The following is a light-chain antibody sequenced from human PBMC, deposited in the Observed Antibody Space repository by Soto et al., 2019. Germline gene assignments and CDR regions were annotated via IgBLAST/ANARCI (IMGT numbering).Light chain of an antibody. CDR3: QQYNNWPRAT. Sequence: EIVLTQSPVTLSLSPGERATLSCRASQSVSSSYLAWYQQKPGQAPRLLMFRTSSRATGFPARFSGSGSGTEFNLTISSLQSEDFGVYYCQQYNNWPRATFGGGTKVDIK. CDR1: QSVSSSY. V-gene: IGKV3-15*01. CDR2: RTS. J-gene: IGKJ4*01.